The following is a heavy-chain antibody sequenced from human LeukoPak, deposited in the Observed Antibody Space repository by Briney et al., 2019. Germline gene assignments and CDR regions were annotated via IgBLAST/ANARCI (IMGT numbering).Heavy chain of an antibody. CDR3: AREGLGELTLDC. CDR2: ISTDNGDT. J-gene: IGHJ4*02. D-gene: IGHD3-16*01. CDR1: GYTFTTHG. V-gene: IGHV1-18*01. Sequence: ASVKVSCKSTGYTFTTHGITWVRQAPGQGLEWMGWISTDNGDTNYAQKLQGRVTMTTDTSTSTAYMELRSLRSDDTAVYYCAREGLGELTLDCWGQGTLVTVSS.